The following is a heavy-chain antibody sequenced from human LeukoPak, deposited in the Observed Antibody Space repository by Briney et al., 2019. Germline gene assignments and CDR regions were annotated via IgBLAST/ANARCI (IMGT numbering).Heavy chain of an antibody. J-gene: IGHJ5*02. CDR2: TNTDGSST. CDR1: GFTFSSYA. CDR3: ARAPYASSRAGFDP. Sequence: GGSLRLSCAASGFTFSSYAMSWVRQAPGKGLVWVSRTNTDGSSTTYADSVKGRFTISRDNAKNTLYLQMNSLRAEDTAVYYCARAPYASSRAGFDPWGQGTLVTVSS. V-gene: IGHV3-74*01. D-gene: IGHD2-2*01.